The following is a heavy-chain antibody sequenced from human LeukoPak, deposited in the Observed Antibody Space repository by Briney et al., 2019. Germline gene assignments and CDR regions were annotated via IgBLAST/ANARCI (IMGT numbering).Heavy chain of an antibody. J-gene: IGHJ6*02. D-gene: IGHD4-17*01. CDR1: GFTFSSYS. CDR3: ARDQGGSPYGDYEDGMDV. Sequence: GGSLRLSCAASGFTFSSYSMNWVRQAPGKGLEWVSSISSSSSYIYYADSVKGRFTISRDNAKNSLYLQMNSLRAEDTAVYYCARDQGGSPYGDYEDGMDVWGQGTTVTVSS. V-gene: IGHV3-21*01. CDR2: ISSSSSYI.